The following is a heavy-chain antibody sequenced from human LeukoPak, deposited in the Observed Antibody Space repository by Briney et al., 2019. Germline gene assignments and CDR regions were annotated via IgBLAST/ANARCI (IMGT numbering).Heavy chain of an antibody. CDR1: GYTFTGCY. CDR2: INPNSGGT. V-gene: IGHV1-2*06. Sequence: ASVKVSCKASGYTFTGCYMHWVRQAPGQGLEWMGRINPNSGGTNYAQKFQGRVTMTRDTSISTAYMELSRLRSDDTAVYYCTRESYDYVWGSYRVDYWGQGTLVTVSS. D-gene: IGHD3-16*02. CDR3: TRESYDYVWGSYRVDY. J-gene: IGHJ4*02.